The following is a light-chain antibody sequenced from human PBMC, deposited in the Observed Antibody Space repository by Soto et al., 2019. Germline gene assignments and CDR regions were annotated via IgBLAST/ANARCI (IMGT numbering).Light chain of an antibody. CDR2: EVS. J-gene: IGLJ2*01. CDR1: SSDVGGYNY. V-gene: IGLV2-14*01. CDR3: RSYTRRSTLVV. Sequence: QSALTQPASVSGSPGQSITISCTGTSSDVGGYNYVSWYQQHPGKAPKLMIYEVSNRPSGVSNRFSGSKSANTASLTISGLHAEDEADYYCRSYTRRSTLVVFGGGTKLTVL.